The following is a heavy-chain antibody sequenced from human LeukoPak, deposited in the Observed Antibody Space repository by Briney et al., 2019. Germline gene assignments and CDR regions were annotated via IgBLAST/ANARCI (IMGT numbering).Heavy chain of an antibody. CDR2: ISDSGDNT. Sequence: GGSLRLSCAASGFTFSTYVMSWVRQAPGKGLEWVSGISDSGDNTYYADSVKGRFTISRDNSKNTLYLQMNSLRAEDTAVYFCAKGSGYDTDFDYWGQGTLASVSS. CDR3: AKGSGYDTDFDY. D-gene: IGHD5-12*01. V-gene: IGHV3-23*01. J-gene: IGHJ4*02. CDR1: GFTFSTYV.